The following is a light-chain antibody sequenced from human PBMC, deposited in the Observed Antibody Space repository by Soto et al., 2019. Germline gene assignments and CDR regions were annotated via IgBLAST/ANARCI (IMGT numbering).Light chain of an antibody. CDR3: QQRTNWPPKYT. CDR2: DAS. Sequence: EIVLTQSPATLSLSPGERATLSCRASQSVSSYLAWYHQKPGQAPRLLIYDASNRATGIPARFSGSGSGTDFPLTINTLEPEDFAVYYCQQRTNWPPKYTFGQGTKLEIK. V-gene: IGKV3-11*01. CDR1: QSVSSY. J-gene: IGKJ2*01.